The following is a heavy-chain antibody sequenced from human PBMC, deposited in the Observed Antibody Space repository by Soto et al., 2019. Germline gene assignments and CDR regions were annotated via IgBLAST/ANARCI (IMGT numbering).Heavy chain of an antibody. V-gene: IGHV1-2*02. J-gene: IGHJ3*02. CDR3: ATDRVAFDM. CDR1: GYMMTGYY. Sequence: ASVKVDCKASGYMMTGYYIHWVRQAPGQGLEWMGWINPKSGGAKYAEKFQGRVSMTGDTSITTAYLELSSLTSDDTAVYYCATDRVAFDMWGQGTKVTVSS. CDR2: INPKSGGA. D-gene: IGHD3-22*01.